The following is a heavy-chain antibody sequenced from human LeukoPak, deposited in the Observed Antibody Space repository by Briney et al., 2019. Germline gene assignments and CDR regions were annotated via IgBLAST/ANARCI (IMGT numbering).Heavy chain of an antibody. Sequence: GGSLRLSCEASGFTFSTHAMNWIRQTPGTGLEWLSVISGDVQTTTYASSVKGRFTISRDNSKNTLYLEMNSLRVEDTAIYYCAKDGYYSSANHFARLHFDLWGRGTRVTVSS. CDR3: AKDGYYSSANHFARLHFDL. CDR2: ISGDVQTT. J-gene: IGHJ2*01. CDR1: GFTFSTHA. V-gene: IGHV3-23*01. D-gene: IGHD3-3*01.